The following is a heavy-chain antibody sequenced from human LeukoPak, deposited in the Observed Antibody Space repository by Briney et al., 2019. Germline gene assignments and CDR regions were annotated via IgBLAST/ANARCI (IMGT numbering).Heavy chain of an antibody. D-gene: IGHD1-26*01. CDR3: ARGSGIVGATDGVGV. Sequence: ATVKVSCKASGYTFTSYGISWVRQAPGQGLEWMGWISAYNGNTNYAQKLQGRVTMTTDTSTSSAYMELRSLRSDDTAVYYCARGSGIVGATDGVGVWGQGTTVTVSS. CDR2: ISAYNGNT. CDR1: GYTFTSYG. V-gene: IGHV1-18*01. J-gene: IGHJ6*02.